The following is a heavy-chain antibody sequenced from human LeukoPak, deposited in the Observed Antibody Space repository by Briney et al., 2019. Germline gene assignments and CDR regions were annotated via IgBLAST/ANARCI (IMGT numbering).Heavy chain of an antibody. V-gene: IGHV4-59*01. D-gene: IGHD6-6*01. Sequence: SETLSLTCTVSGGSISIYSWTWIRQPPGKGLEWIGYIYTSGSTTYNPSLKSRVTISVDTSKNQFSPKLSSVTAADTAVYYCARQGSSDWFDPWGQGTLATVSS. J-gene: IGHJ5*02. CDR1: GGSISIYS. CDR3: ARQGSSDWFDP. CDR2: IYTSGST.